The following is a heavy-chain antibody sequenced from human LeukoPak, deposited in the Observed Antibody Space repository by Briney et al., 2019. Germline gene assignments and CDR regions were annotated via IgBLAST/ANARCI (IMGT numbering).Heavy chain of an antibody. J-gene: IGHJ4*02. CDR2: SRNKADSYTA. Sequence: GGSLRLSCAASGFTFSDSFMSWVRQAPGKGLEWVGRSRNKADSYTAEYAASVEGRFTISRDESKNSLYLQISRLETEDAAVYYCATSSWYRLAYWGQGSLVTVSS. CDR3: ATSSWYRLAY. V-gene: IGHV3-72*01. D-gene: IGHD6-13*01. CDR1: GFTFSDSF.